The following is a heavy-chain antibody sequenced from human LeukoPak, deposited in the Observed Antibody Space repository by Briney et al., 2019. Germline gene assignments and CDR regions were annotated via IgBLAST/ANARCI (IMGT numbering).Heavy chain of an antibody. CDR3: ASVVFGVVTKFTLSWFDP. Sequence: SETLSLTCTVSGGSISSYYWGWIRQPPGKGLEWIGSIYYSGSTYYNPSLKSRVTISVDTSKNQFSLKLSSVTAADTAVYYCASVVFGVVTKFTLSWFDPWGQGTLVTVSS. D-gene: IGHD3-3*01. V-gene: IGHV4-39*01. CDR1: GGSISSYY. CDR2: IYYSGST. J-gene: IGHJ5*02.